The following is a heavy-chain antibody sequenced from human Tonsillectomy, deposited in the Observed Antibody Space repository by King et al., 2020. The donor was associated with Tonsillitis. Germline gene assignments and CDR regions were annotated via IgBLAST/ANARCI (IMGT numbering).Heavy chain of an antibody. Sequence: VQLVESGGGLVQPGGSLRLSCAASGFTVSSNYINWVRQAPGKGMEWVSGIYSGGSTYYADSVKGRLTISRDNSKNTLYLQMNSLRAEDTAVYYCATSVYSGSYSLDYWGQGTLVTVSS. V-gene: IGHV3-66*01. CDR2: IYSGGST. D-gene: IGHD1-26*01. CDR3: ATSVYSGSYSLDY. CDR1: GFTVSSNY. J-gene: IGHJ4*02.